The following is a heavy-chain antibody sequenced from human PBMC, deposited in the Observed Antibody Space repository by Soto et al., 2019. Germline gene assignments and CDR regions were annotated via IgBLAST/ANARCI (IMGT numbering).Heavy chain of an antibody. CDR2: IYYSGST. Sequence: SETLSLTCTVSGGSISSYYWSWIRQPPGKGLEWIGYIYYSGSTNYNPSLKSRVTISVDTSKNQFSLKLSSVTAADTAGYYFAGLNLGYCSGGSCYSRGTSRFDPLGQGTL. CDR1: GGSISSYY. CDR3: AGLNLGYCSGGSCYSRGTSRFDP. D-gene: IGHD2-15*01. V-gene: IGHV4-59*12. J-gene: IGHJ5*02.